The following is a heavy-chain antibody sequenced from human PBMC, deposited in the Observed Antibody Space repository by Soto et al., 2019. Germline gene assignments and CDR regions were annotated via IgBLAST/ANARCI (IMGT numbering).Heavy chain of an antibody. V-gene: IGHV3-30*18. D-gene: IGHD6-19*01. CDR2: ISYDGSNK. Sequence: GGSLRLSCAASGFTFSSYGMHWVRQAPGKGLEWVAVISYDGSNKYYADSVKGRFTISRDNSKNTLYLQMNSLRAEDTAVYYCAKDRRLYSSDLIDYWGQGTLVTVSS. J-gene: IGHJ4*02. CDR1: GFTFSSYG. CDR3: AKDRRLYSSDLIDY.